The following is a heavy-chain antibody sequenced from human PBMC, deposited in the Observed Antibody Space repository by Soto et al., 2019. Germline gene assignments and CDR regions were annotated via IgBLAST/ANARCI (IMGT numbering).Heavy chain of an antibody. J-gene: IGHJ6*02. D-gene: IGHD6-6*01. Sequence: ASVKVSCKASGYTFTSYGISWVRQAPGQGLEWMGWISAYNGNTNYAQKLQGRVTMTTDTSTSTAYMELRSLRSDDTAVYYCARDELAARPNYYYYGMDVWGQGTTVTSP. CDR3: ARDELAARPNYYYYGMDV. CDR2: ISAYNGNT. V-gene: IGHV1-18*01. CDR1: GYTFTSYG.